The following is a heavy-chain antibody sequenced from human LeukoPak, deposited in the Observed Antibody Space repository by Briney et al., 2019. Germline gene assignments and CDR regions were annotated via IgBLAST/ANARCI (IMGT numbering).Heavy chain of an antibody. CDR3: AKDKTPGLWWLNWFDP. J-gene: IGHJ5*02. Sequence: PGGSLGLSCAASGFTFDDYAMHWVRQAPGKGLEWVSGISWNSGSIGCADSVKGRFTISRDNAKNSLYLQMNSLRAEDTALYYCAKDKTPGLWWLNWFDPWGQGTLVTVSS. CDR2: ISWNSGSI. V-gene: IGHV3-9*01. D-gene: IGHD2-21*01. CDR1: GFTFDDYA.